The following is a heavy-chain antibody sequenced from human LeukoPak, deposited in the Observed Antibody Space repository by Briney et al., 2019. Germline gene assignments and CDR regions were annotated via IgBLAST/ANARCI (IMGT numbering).Heavy chain of an antibody. D-gene: IGHD5-12*01. J-gene: IGHJ4*02. Sequence: ASVKVSCKASGGTFSSYAISWVRQAPGQGLEWMGGIIPIFGTANYAQKFQGRVTITTDESTSTAYMELSSLRSEDTAVYYCARRDVATIIVRDYWGQGTLVTVSS. CDR1: GGTFSSYA. CDR3: ARRDVATIIVRDY. V-gene: IGHV1-69*05. CDR2: IIPIFGTA.